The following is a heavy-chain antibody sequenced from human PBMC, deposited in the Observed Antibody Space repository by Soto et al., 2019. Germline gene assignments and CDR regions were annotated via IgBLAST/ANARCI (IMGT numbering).Heavy chain of an antibody. CDR2: ISYDGSNK. CDR1: GVTFSSYG. V-gene: IGHV3-30-3*01. D-gene: IGHD6-13*01. J-gene: IGHJ4*02. Sequence: GGSLRLSCAASGVTFSSYGMHWVRQALGKGLEWVAVISYDGSNKYYADSVKGRFTISRDNSKNTLYLQMNSLRAEDTAVYYCARDLEGAAADNLGYWGQGTLVTVSS. CDR3: ARDLEGAAADNLGY.